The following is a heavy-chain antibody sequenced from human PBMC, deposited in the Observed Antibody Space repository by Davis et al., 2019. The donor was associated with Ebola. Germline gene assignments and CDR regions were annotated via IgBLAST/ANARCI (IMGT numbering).Heavy chain of an antibody. D-gene: IGHD5-18*01. CDR1: GGSMSSHY. CDR3: ARGSRVSVDTAMLDY. V-gene: IGHV4-59*11. J-gene: IGHJ4*02. CDR2: IYYSGST. Sequence: PSETLSLTCTVSGGSMSSHYWSWIRQPPGKGLEWIGYIYYSGSTNYNPSLKSRVTISVDTSKSQFSLKLSSVTAADTAVYYCARGSRVSVDTAMLDYWGQGTLVTVSS.